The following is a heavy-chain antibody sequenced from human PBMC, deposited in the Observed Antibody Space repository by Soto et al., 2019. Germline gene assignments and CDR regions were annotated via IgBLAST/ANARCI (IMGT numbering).Heavy chain of an antibody. V-gene: IGHV3-11*06. CDR2: ISSSSSYT. D-gene: IGHD6-13*01. Sequence: QVQLVESGGGLVKPGGSLRLSCAASGFTFSDYYMSWIRQAPGKGLEWVSYISSSSSYTNYADSVKGRFTISRDNAKNSLYLQMNSLRAEDTAVYYCARVLSSSWYMVSYFDYWGHGTLVTVSS. J-gene: IGHJ4*01. CDR1: GFTFSDYY. CDR3: ARVLSSSWYMVSYFDY.